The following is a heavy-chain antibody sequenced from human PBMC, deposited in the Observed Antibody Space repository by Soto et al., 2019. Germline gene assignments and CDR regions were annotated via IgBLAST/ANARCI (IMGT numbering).Heavy chain of an antibody. Sequence: QVHLVQSGVEVKTPGASVKVSCQASGYTFFTYDISWVRQAPGQGLEWMGWISTYSGDTKYAQKFQGRVTMTTDTPKTTAYLDLRSRRSDDTAVYYCARHHGPTTSENWFDPWGQGTLVTVSS. CDR1: GYTFFTYD. CDR3: ARHHGPTTSENWFDP. D-gene: IGHD5-12*01. J-gene: IGHJ5*02. V-gene: IGHV1-18*01. CDR2: ISTYSGDT.